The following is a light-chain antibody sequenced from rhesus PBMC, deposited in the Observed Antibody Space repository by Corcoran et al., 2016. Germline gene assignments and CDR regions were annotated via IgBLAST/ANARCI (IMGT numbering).Light chain of an antibody. CDR2: KAS. CDR1: ESGNKY. J-gene: IGKJ4*01. V-gene: IGKV1-74*01. CDR3: QHGYGAPLT. Sequence: DIQMTQSPSSLSASIGDRVTITCRASESGNKYLNWYQQKPGKAPKLLIYKASTLQSGVPSRFSGSGSGTEYTFTISSLQPEDVASYYCQHGYGAPLTFGGGTKVEIK.